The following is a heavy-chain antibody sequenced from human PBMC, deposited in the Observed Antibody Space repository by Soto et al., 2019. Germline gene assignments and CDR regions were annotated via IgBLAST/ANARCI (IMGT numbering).Heavy chain of an antibody. CDR1: GGSISSGDYY. CDR2: MYHSGST. CDR3: ARAGLRHWFDP. D-gene: IGHD4-17*01. J-gene: IGHJ5*02. Sequence: SETLSLTCTVSGGSISSGDYYWSWIRQPPGKGLEWIGYMYHSGSTYYNPSLKSRVTISVDTSKNQFSLKLSSVTAADTAVYYCARAGLRHWFDPWGQGTLVTVSS. V-gene: IGHV4-30-2*05.